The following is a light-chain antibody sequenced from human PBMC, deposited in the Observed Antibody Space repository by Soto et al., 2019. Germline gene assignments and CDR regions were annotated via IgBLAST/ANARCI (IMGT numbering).Light chain of an antibody. CDR3: LQATDVPWT. V-gene: IGKV2-24*01. J-gene: IGKJ1*01. CDR1: ESLVHGNGHTS. CDR2: RSS. Sequence: DIVMTQTPLSAPVTLGQPASISCRSTESLVHGNGHTSLYWLQQRPGHPPRLLISRSSRRLSGVPDRFSGSGAGTEFTLKIRRVETEDVGIYYCLQATDVPWTFGEGTKVEIK.